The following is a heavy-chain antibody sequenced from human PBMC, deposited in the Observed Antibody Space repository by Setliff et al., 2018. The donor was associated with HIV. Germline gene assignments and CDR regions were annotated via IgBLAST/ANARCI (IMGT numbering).Heavy chain of an antibody. CDR1: GGTFSSYA. J-gene: IGHJ4*02. Sequence: SVKVSCKASGGTFSSYAISWVRQAPGQGLEWMGGIIPIFGTANYAQKFQGRVTITTDESTSTAYMELSSLRSEDTAVYYCAKGVVVVPAAEYYFDYWGQGTLVTVSS. D-gene: IGHD2-2*01. CDR3: AKGVVVVPAAEYYFDY. CDR2: IIPIFGTA. V-gene: IGHV1-69*05.